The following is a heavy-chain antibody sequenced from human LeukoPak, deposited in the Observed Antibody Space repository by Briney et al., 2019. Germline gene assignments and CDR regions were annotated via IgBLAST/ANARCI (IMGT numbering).Heavy chain of an antibody. CDR3: ARDGGLHTNFDY. CDR2: TKPDGTAE. V-gene: IGHV3-7*01. J-gene: IGHJ4*02. Sequence: GGYLRLSCAASGFTFSNYWMGWVRQAPGKGLEWVANTKPDGTAEYYADSVRDRFTTSRDNANNFLYLQMNSLRGEDTAVYYCARDGGLHTNFDYWGQGTLVTVSS. CDR1: GFTFSNYW. D-gene: IGHD2-15*01.